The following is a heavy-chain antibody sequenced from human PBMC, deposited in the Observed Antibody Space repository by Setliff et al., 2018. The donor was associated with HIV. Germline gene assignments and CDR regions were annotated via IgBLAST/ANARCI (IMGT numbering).Heavy chain of an antibody. CDR1: SGSIKSYY. D-gene: IGHD3-22*01. Sequence: SETLSLTCTVSSGSIKSYYWSWIRQPPGKGLEWVGYIYGSGSTNYNPSLKSRLTISIDMSKNQFSLKLNSVTAADTAVYYCARAGNDYYDSNGYYYVVDWFDSWSQGTLVTVSS. CDR3: ARAGNDYYDSNGYYYVVDWFDS. V-gene: IGHV4-59*01. J-gene: IGHJ5*01. CDR2: IYGSGST.